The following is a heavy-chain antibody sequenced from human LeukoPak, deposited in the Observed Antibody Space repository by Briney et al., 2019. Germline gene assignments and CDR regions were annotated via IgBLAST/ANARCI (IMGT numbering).Heavy chain of an antibody. CDR1: GGTFSSYA. CDR3: ARGPPNWGPDF. J-gene: IGHJ4*02. CDR2: IIPIFGTA. Sequence: SVKVSCKASGGTFSSYAISWVRQAPGQGLEWMGGIIPIFGTANYAQKFQGRVTVTADESTSTAYMELSSLRSEDTAMYYCARGPPNWGPDFWGQGTLITVSS. D-gene: IGHD7-27*01. V-gene: IGHV1-69*13.